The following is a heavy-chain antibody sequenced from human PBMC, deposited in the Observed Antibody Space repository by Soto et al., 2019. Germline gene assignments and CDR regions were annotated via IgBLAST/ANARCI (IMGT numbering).Heavy chain of an antibody. D-gene: IGHD5-12*01. J-gene: IGHJ4*02. CDR2: MFCSGST. CDR1: GASISSGRSY. CDR3: ARDNGYGHFDS. V-gene: IGHV4-31*03. Sequence: SETLSLSCTVSGASISSGRSYWSWIRQHPGKGLEWIGYMFCSGSTYYHPSLKSRVNISADTSKNQFSLRLTSVNPADTAVYYCARDNGYGHFDSWGQGTLVTVSS.